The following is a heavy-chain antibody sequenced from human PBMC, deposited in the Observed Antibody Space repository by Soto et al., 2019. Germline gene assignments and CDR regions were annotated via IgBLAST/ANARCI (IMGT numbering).Heavy chain of an antibody. J-gene: IGHJ5*02. CDR2: IDPNDSYT. CDR3: ARHAVITSGGIIVSNWFDP. V-gene: IGHV5-10-1*01. Sequence: PGESLKISCEGSGYSFTSYWISWVRQVPRKGLEWMGRIDPNDSYTNYSAAFQGHVTFSADKSISTAFLQWSSLKASDTAMYFCARHAVITSGGIIVSNWFDPWGQGTPVTVSS. D-gene: IGHD3-16*02. CDR1: GYSFTSYW.